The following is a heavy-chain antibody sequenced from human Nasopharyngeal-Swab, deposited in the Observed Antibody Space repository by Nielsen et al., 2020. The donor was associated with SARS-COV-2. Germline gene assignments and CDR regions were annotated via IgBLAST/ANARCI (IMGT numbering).Heavy chain of an antibody. Sequence: ASVKVSCKASGDTFTSYAMNWVRQAPGQGLEGMGWINTNTGNPTYAQGFTGRFVFSLDTSVSKAYLQISSLKAEDTAVYYCARGRVIAVAGTWGYNWFDPWGQGTLVTVSS. CDR1: GDTFTSYA. V-gene: IGHV7-4-1*02. D-gene: IGHD6-19*01. CDR2: INTNTGNP. CDR3: ARGRVIAVAGTWGYNWFDP. J-gene: IGHJ5*02.